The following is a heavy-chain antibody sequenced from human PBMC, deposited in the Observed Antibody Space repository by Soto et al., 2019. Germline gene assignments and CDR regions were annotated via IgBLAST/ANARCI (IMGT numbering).Heavy chain of an antibody. CDR2: IYYSGST. D-gene: IGHD4-17*01. J-gene: IGHJ6*02. CDR1: GGSISSGGYY. V-gene: IGHV4-31*03. CDR3: ARVKTTVTPPYYCYGMDV. Sequence: QVQLQESGPGLVKPSQTLSLTCTVSGGSISSGGYYWSWIHQHPGKGLEWIGYIYYSGSTYYNPSLKSRVTISVDTSKNQFSLKLSPVTAADTAVYYCARVKTTVTPPYYCYGMDVWGQGTTVTVSS.